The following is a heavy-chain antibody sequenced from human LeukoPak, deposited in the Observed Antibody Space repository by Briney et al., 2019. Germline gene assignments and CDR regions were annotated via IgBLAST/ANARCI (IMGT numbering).Heavy chain of an antibody. CDR3: ASHVSNSGLIYYYYGMDV. CDR2: ISFDGSST. D-gene: IGHD4-11*01. V-gene: IGHV3-74*01. CDR1: GLTFSSYW. Sequence: GGSLRLSCVASGLTFSSYWMHWVRQAPGKGLIWVSRISFDGSSTNYADSVKGRFTISRDNAKNTLFLQMNSLRAEDTAVYYCASHVSNSGLIYYYYGMDVWGQGTTVTVSS. J-gene: IGHJ6*02.